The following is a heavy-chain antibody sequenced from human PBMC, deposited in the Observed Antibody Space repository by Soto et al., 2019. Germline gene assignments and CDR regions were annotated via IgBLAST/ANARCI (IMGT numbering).Heavy chain of an antibody. J-gene: IGHJ6*02. CDR2: IYTSGST. CDR1: GGSISSYY. D-gene: IGHD3-3*01. V-gene: IGHV4-4*07. CDR3: ARDLSITIFGVVIPPVDYNHDMDV. Sequence: PSETLSLTCTVSGGSISSYYWSWIRQPAGKGLEWIGRIYTSGSTNYNPSLKSRVTMSVDTSKNQFSLKLSSVTAADTAVYYCARDLSITIFGVVIPPVDYNHDMDVWGQGTTVTVSS.